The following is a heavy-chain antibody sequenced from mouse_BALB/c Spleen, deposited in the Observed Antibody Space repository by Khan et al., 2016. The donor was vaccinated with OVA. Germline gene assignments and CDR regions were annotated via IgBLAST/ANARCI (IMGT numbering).Heavy chain of an antibody. V-gene: IGHV2-2*02. CDR2: IWSGGST. CDR1: GFSLISYG. Sequence: QVQLKQSGPGLVQPSQSLSITCTVSGFSLISYGVHWVRQSPGKGLEWLGVIWSGGSTDYNAVFISRLSIRKDNSKRQVFFKLNNLQANDTAIYYCARNYEYDEGLSYWGQGTLVTVAA. CDR3: ARNYEYDEGLSY. J-gene: IGHJ3*01. D-gene: IGHD2-4*01.